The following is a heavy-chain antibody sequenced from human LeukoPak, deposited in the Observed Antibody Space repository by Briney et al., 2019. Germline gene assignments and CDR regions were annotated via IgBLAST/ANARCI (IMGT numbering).Heavy chain of an antibody. V-gene: IGHV3-7*01. D-gene: IGHD1-26*01. CDR1: GFTFTNSW. CDR2: IKQDGSTK. J-gene: IGHJ4*02. CDR3: TRDTDGSLDY. Sequence: GGSLRLSCAASGFTFTNSWMAWVRQAPGKGLEWVANIKQDGSTKHYVDSLKDRFTISRDNPKNSLYLQMNNLRADDTAVYYCTRDTDGSLDYWGQGILVTVAS.